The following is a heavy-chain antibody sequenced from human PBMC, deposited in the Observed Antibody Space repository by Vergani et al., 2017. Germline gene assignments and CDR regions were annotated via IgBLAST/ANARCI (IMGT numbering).Heavy chain of an antibody. Sequence: QVQLVQSGAEVKKPGSSVKVSCKASGGTFSSYTISWVRQAPGQGLEWMGRIIPILGIANYAQKFQGRVTITADKSTSTAYMELSSLRSEDTAVYYCASAVGATTDGFDYWGQGTLVTVSS. D-gene: IGHD1-26*01. CDR3: ASAVGATTDGFDY. CDR2: IIPILGIA. CDR1: GGTFSSYT. J-gene: IGHJ4*02. V-gene: IGHV1-69*02.